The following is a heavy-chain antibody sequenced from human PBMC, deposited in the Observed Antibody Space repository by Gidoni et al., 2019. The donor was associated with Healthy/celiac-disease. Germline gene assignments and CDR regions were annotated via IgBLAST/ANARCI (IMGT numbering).Heavy chain of an antibody. D-gene: IGHD4-4*01. J-gene: IGHJ6*02. CDR3: ARVRKDHSNYYYGMDV. V-gene: IGHV4-34*01. CDR2: INHSGST. Sequence: QVQLQQWGAGLLKPSETLSLTCAVYGGSFSGYYWSWIRQPPGKGLEWIGEINHSGSTNYKPSLKSRVTISVDTSKNQYSLKLSSVTAADTAVYYCARVRKDHSNYYYGMDVWGQGTTVTVSS. CDR1: GGSFSGYY.